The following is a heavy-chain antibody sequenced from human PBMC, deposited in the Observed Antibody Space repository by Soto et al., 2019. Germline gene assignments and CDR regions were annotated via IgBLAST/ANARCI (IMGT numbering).Heavy chain of an antibody. Sequence: EVQLVESGGGLVQPGGSLRLSCAASGFTFSSYEMNWVRQAPGKGLEWVSYISSSGSTIYYADSVKGRFTISRDNAKNSLYLQMNSLRAEDTAVYYCAIEVIAVAGTSGDAFDIWGQGTMVTVSS. CDR1: GFTFSSYE. CDR3: AIEVIAVAGTSGDAFDI. J-gene: IGHJ3*02. CDR2: ISSSGSTI. V-gene: IGHV3-48*03. D-gene: IGHD6-19*01.